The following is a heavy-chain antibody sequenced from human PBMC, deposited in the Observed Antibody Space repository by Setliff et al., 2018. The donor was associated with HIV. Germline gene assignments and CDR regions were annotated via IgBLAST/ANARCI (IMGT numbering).Heavy chain of an antibody. Sequence: SETLSLTCAVSGGSISSSNWWSWVRQPPGKGLEWIGEIYHSGSTNYNPSLKSRVTISLDRSKTQFSLKLRSVTAADTAVYYCARYKCINFACVGFDIWGQGTVVTVSS. J-gene: IGHJ3*02. CDR3: ARYKCINFACVGFDI. V-gene: IGHV4-4*02. CDR2: IYHSGST. D-gene: IGHD3-9*01. CDR1: GGSISSSNW.